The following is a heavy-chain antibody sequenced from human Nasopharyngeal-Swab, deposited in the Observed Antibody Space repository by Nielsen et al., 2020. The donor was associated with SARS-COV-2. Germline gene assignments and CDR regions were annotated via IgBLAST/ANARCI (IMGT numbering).Heavy chain of an antibody. CDR2: ISSSSSYI. D-gene: IGHD3-16*01. V-gene: IGHV3-11*06. Sequence: GESLKISCAASGFTFSDYYMSWIRQAPGKGLEWVSSISSSSSYIYYADSVKGRFTISRDNAKNSLYLQMNGLRAEDTAVYYCARERLGELFVDYWGQGTLVTVSS. J-gene: IGHJ4*02. CDR1: GFTFSDYY. CDR3: ARERLGELFVDY.